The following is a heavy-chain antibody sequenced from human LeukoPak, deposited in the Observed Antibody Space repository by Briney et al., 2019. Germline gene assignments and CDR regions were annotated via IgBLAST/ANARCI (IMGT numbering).Heavy chain of an antibody. J-gene: IGHJ5*02. V-gene: IGHV4-39*01. CDR3: AKLTGILLGGYNWFDP. D-gene: IGHD1-20*01. Sequence: VKPSETLSLTCTVSGCSISSSSYFWGWLRQPPGKGLEWNGSIYYSGSTYYNPSLKSRVTISVDTSKNQFSLKLSSVTAADTAVYYCAKLTGILLGGYNWFDPWGQGTLVTVSS. CDR1: GCSISSSSYF. CDR2: IYYSGST.